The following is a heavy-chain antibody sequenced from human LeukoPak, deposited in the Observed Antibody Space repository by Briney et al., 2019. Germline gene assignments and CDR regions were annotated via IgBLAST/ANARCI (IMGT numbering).Heavy chain of an antibody. CDR1: GGSISSSSYY. D-gene: IGHD2-15*01. V-gene: IGHV4-61*02. CDR3: ARDQGADIVVADAFDI. J-gene: IGHJ3*02. CDR2: IYTSGST. Sequence: PSETLSLTCTVSGGSISSSSYYWSWIRQPAGKGLEWIGRIYTSGSTNYNPSLKSRVTMSVDTSKNQFSLKLSSVTAADTAVYYCARDQGADIVVADAFDIWGQGTMVTVSS.